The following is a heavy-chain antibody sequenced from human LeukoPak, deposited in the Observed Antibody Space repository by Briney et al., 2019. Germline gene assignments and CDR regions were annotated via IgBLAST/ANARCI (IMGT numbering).Heavy chain of an antibody. CDR2: IYYSGST. Sequence: SSETLSLTCTVSGVSISSYYWSWIRQPPGKGLEWIGYIYYSGSTKYNPSLKSRVTISVDMSKNQFSLKLSSVTAADTAVYYCARLEGYYDSSGYYGPFDYWGQGTLVTVSS. CDR3: ARLEGYYDSSGYYGPFDY. D-gene: IGHD3-22*01. V-gene: IGHV4-59*01. J-gene: IGHJ4*02. CDR1: GVSISSYY.